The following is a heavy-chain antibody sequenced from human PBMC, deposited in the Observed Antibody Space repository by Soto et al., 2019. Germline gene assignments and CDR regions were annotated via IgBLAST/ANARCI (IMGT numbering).Heavy chain of an antibody. CDR1: CYTFTSYG. Sequence: GASVKVSCKASCYTFTSYGISWVRQAPGQGLEWMGWISAYNGNTNYAQKLQGRVTMTTDTSTSTAYMELRSVRSDDTAVYYCARDRGSSSSDRSDPWGQGTLVTVSS. J-gene: IGHJ5*02. CDR2: ISAYNGNT. D-gene: IGHD2-2*01. CDR3: ARDRGSSSSDRSDP. V-gene: IGHV1-18*04.